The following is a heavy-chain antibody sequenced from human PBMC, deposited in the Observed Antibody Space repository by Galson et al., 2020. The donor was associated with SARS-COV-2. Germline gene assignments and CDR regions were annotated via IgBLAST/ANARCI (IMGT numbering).Heavy chain of an antibody. V-gene: IGHV3-23*01. CDR1: EFRFGDYA. Sequence: GGSLRLSCVASEFRFGDYAMTWVRQAPGKGLEWVSRVSATGDRTYYADSVKGRFTLSRDNSRDTLYLQMNSLRVEDTAIYYCATEQQMFTIHGVYDSWGQGARVTVSS. D-gene: IGHD3-10*01. J-gene: IGHJ4*02. CDR2: VSATGDRT. CDR3: ATEQQMFTIHGVYDS.